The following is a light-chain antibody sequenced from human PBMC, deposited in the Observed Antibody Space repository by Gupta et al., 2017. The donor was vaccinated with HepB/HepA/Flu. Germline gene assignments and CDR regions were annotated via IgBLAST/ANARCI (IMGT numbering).Light chain of an antibody. CDR1: SPNIGAGYD. V-gene: IGLV1-40*01. Sequence: QSVLTQPPSVSGAPGQRVTISCTGSSPNIGAGYDIHWYQQLPGTAPKLLSYGNSNRPSGVPDRFSGSSSGTSASLAITGLQAEDEADYYCQSYDGSGVVFGGGTKLTVL. CDR3: QSYDGSGVV. J-gene: IGLJ2*01. CDR2: GNS.